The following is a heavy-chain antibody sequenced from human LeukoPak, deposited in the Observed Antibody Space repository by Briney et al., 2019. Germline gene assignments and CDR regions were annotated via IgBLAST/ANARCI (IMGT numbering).Heavy chain of an antibody. J-gene: IGHJ4*02. Sequence: PGGSLRLSCASSGFTFSNYAMTWVRQAPGKGLEWVSTIRGSGDITYYADSEKGRFTISRDNSKNKLHLQLNSLRAEDTAIYYCARVLRDTVAVVGAIAYWGQGTLATVSS. CDR3: ARVLRDTVAVVGAIAY. CDR2: IRGSGDIT. V-gene: IGHV3-23*01. CDR1: GFTFSNYA. D-gene: IGHD2-15*01.